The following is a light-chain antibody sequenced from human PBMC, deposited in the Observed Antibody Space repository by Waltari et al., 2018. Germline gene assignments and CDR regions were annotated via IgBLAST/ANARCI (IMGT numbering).Light chain of an antibody. CDR2: DAS. Sequence: VMTQSPLTLSVSPGERAALSCRASESVSTNLAWYQQKPGQAPRVIISDASTRATGVPARFSGSGSGTEFTLTISSLQSEDFAVYYCQQYNNWPPAFGQGTKVDFK. CDR3: QQYNNWPPA. J-gene: IGKJ1*01. CDR1: ESVSTN. V-gene: IGKV3-15*01.